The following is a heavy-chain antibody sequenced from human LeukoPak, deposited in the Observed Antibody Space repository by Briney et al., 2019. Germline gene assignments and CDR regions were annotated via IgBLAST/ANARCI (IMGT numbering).Heavy chain of an antibody. CDR3: ARGRDYDFWSGYYPSIPFDY. V-gene: IGHV4-34*01. CDR1: GGSLSGYY. Sequence: SETLSLTCAVYGGSLSGYYWSWIRQPPGKGLEWIGEINHSGSTNYNPSLKSRVTISVDTSKNQFSLKLSSVTAADTAVYYCARGRDYDFWSGYYPSIPFDYWGQGTLVTVSS. J-gene: IGHJ4*02. CDR2: INHSGST. D-gene: IGHD3-3*01.